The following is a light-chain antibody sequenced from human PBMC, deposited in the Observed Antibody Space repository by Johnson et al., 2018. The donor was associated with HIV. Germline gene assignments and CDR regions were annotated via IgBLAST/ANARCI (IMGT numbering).Light chain of an antibody. CDR1: SYNNGNNY. CDR2: DNN. Sequence: QSVLTQPPSVSAAPGQKVTISCSGSSYNNGNNYVSWYQHLPGTAPKLLIYDNNKRPSGIPDRFSGSKSGTSATLGITGLQTGDEADYFCGTWDSSLRGVFGTGTKVTVL. CDR3: GTWDSSLRGV. V-gene: IGLV1-51*01. J-gene: IGLJ1*01.